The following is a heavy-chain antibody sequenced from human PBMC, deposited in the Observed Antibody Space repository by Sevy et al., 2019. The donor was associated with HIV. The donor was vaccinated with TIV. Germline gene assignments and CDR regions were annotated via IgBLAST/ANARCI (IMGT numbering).Heavy chain of an antibody. CDR3: ARHGAYGDYVPNDPPLDY. V-gene: IGHV4-59*08. Sequence: SETLSLTCTVTGGSISSSYWSWIRQPPGKGLEWIGNIFESGSTNYNPSLKSRVTISLDTSKSHYSLNLNSVTAADPAVYYCARHGAYGDYVPNDPPLDYWGRGILVTVSS. CDR1: GGSISSSY. D-gene: IGHD4-17*01. J-gene: IGHJ4*01. CDR2: IFESGST.